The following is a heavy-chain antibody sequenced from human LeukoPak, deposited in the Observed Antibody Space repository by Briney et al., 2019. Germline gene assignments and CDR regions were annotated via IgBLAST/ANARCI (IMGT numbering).Heavy chain of an antibody. Sequence: SETLSLTCTVSGGSISSGGYYWSWIRQHPGKGLEWIGYIYYSGSTYYNPSLKSRVTTSVDTSKNQFSLKLSSVTAADTAVYYCARCADSTFDAFDIWGQGTMVTVSS. J-gene: IGHJ3*02. CDR3: ARCADSTFDAFDI. CDR1: GGSISSGGYY. V-gene: IGHV4-31*03. CDR2: IYYSGST. D-gene: IGHD2-2*01.